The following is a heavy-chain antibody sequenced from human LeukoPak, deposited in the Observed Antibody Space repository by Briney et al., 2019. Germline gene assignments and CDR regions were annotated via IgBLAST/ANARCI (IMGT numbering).Heavy chain of an antibody. CDR2: IYPSDSDT. CDR3: ARGGNSNLNWFDP. V-gene: IGHV5-51*01. D-gene: IGHD4-23*01. Sequence: ESLQISSQCSGSTFTTYWIGWVRQMTGKGLEWIGIIYPSDSDTRYRPSLQGQVTISADKSISTAYLQWSSLKASDTAMYYCARGGNSNLNWFDPWGQGTLVTVSS. J-gene: IGHJ5*02. CDR1: GSTFTTYW.